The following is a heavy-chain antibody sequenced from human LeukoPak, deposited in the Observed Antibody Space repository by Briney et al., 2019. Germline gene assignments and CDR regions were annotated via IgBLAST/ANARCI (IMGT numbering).Heavy chain of an antibody. CDR1: GFTFSIYG. J-gene: IGHJ3*02. Sequence: GRSLTLSCAASGFTFSIYGMNWVRQAPGKGLEWVSSISSSSSSIYYADSVKGRFTISRDNARSLLYLQMNSLRAEETAVYYCARDDVLGYCSSTSCPVVFDIWGQGTLVTVSS. CDR2: ISSSSSSI. V-gene: IGHV3-21*01. D-gene: IGHD2-2*01. CDR3: ARDDVLGYCSSTSCPVVFDI.